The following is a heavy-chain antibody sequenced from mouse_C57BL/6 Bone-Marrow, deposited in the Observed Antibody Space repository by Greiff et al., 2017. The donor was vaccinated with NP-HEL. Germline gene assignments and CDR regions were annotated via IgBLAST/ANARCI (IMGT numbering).Heavy chain of an antibody. CDR2: ISYSGST. Sequence: DVKLVESGPGLAKPSQTLSLTCSVTGYSITSDYWNWIRKFPGNKLEYMGYISYSGSTYYNPSLKSRISLTRDTSKNQYYLQLNSVTTEDTATYYCARGYDPYWYFDVWGTGTTVTVSS. CDR3: ARGYDPYWYFDV. D-gene: IGHD2-2*01. V-gene: IGHV3-8*01. J-gene: IGHJ1*03. CDR1: GYSITSDY.